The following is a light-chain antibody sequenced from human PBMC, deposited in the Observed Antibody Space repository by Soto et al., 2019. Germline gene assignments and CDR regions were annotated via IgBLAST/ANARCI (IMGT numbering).Light chain of an antibody. V-gene: IGLV2-14*03. CDR2: DVG. CDR3: NSCREDHPRFYV. J-gene: IGLJ1*01. Sequence: QSVLTQPASVSGSPGQSITISCTGTHSDIGNYNYVSWYQHLPGKAPKLMIYDVGSRPSGVSSRFSGSKSGNTASLAISGLQAEDEADYYCNSCREDHPRFYVFGTGTKVTVL. CDR1: HSDIGNYNY.